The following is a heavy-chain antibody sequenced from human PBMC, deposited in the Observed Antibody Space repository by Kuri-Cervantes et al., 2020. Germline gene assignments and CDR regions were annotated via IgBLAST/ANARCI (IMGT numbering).Heavy chain of an antibody. CDR1: GGSISSSTYY. D-gene: IGHD6-13*01. J-gene: IGHJ6*03. CDR3: ARGGGIIIAAAGMGGYYMDV. Sequence: SETLSLTCTVSGGSISSSTYYWGWIRQPPGKGLEWNGEINHSGSTNYNPSLKSRITISVDTSKNQFSLKLSSVTAADTAVYYCARGGGIIIAAAGMGGYYMDVWGKGTTVTVSS. CDR2: INHSGST. V-gene: IGHV4-39*07.